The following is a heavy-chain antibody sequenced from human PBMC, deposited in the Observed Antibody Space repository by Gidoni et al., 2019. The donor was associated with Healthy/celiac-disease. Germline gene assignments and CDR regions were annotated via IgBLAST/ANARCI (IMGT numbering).Heavy chain of an antibody. CDR1: VYTFTSYG. CDR3: ARGLVPAAMGENFDY. V-gene: IGHV1-18*01. CDR2: ISAYNGNT. J-gene: IGHJ4*02. D-gene: IGHD2-2*01. Sequence: QVQLVQSGAEVKKPGASVTVSCKASVYTFTSYGINWVRQAPGQGLEWMGWISAYNGNTNYAQKLQGRVTMTTDTSTSTAYMELRSLRSDDTAVYYCARGLVPAAMGENFDYWGQGTLVTVSS.